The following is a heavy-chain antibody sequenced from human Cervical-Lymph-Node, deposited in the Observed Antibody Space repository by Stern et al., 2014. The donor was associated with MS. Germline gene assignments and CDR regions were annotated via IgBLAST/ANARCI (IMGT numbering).Heavy chain of an antibody. V-gene: IGHV3-30-3*01. J-gene: IGHJ6*02. CDR1: GFTFSSYA. CDR3: TTFDRSYPYYYYGMDV. Sequence: VQLVESGGGVVQPGGSLRLSCAASGFTFSSYAMHWVRQAPGKGLEWVAVISYDGSNKTYADSVKGRFTISRDKSKHTQYLEMNSLKTEDTAVYYCTTFDRSYPYYYYGMDVWGQGTTVTVSS. CDR2: ISYDGSNK. D-gene: IGHD1-26*01.